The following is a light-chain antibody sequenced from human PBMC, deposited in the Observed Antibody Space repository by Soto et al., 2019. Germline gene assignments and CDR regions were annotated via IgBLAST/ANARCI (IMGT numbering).Light chain of an antibody. J-gene: IGLJ2*01. Sequence: QPVLTQPPSASGSPGQSVTISCTGTSSDVGGYDFVSWYQQHPGKAPKLVIYEVTRRPSGVPDRFSGSKSGNTASLTVSGLQAEDEAVYYCSSYAGSTIFGGGTKLTVL. V-gene: IGLV2-8*01. CDR2: EVT. CDR1: SSDVGGYDF. CDR3: SSYAGSTI.